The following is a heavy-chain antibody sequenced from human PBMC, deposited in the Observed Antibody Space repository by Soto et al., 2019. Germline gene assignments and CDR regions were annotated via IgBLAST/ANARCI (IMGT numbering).Heavy chain of an antibody. Sequence: QVQLVQSGAEVKKPGAAVKVSCKASGYTFTSYYMHWVRQAPAQGLERMGIIHPSGGSTSYAQKFPGRVSKTRDTSTSTVYMELSSLRAEDTAVCYCARIGTGAYGMDVWGQGTTVTFSS. CDR2: IHPSGGST. CDR1: GYTFTSYY. CDR3: ARIGTGAYGMDV. V-gene: IGHV1-46*01. J-gene: IGHJ6*02. D-gene: IGHD1-1*01.